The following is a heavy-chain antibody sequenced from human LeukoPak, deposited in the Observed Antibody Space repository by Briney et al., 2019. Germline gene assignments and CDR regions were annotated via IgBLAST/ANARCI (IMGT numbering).Heavy chain of an antibody. CDR1: GFTFSSYG. D-gene: IGHD3-22*01. V-gene: IGHV3-30*02. CDR3: AKEIYYYDSSGPLDY. J-gene: IGHJ4*02. CDR2: IRYDGSNK. Sequence: GGSLRLSCAASGFTFSSYGMHWVRQAPGKGLEWVAFIRYDGSNKYYADSVKGRFTISRDNSKNTLYLQMNSLRAEDTAVYYCAKEIYYYDSSGPLDYWGQGTLVTVSS.